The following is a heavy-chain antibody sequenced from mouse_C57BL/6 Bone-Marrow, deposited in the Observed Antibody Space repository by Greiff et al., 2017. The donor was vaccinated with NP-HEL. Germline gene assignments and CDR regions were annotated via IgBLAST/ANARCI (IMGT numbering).Heavy chain of an antibody. CDR1: GYTFTSYG. V-gene: IGHV1-81*01. J-gene: IGHJ4*01. Sequence: QVQLQQSGAELVRPGASVKLSCKASGYTFTSYGISWVKQRPGQGLEWIGEIYPRSGNTYYNEKFKGKATLTADKSSSTAYMELRSLTSEDTAVYFCARKTTVVATRRYAMDYWGQGTSVTVSS. CDR2: IYPRSGNT. D-gene: IGHD1-1*01. CDR3: ARKTTVVATRRYAMDY.